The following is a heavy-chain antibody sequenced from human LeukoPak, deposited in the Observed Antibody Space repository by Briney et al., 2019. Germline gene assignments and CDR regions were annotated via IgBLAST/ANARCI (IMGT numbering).Heavy chain of an antibody. CDR2: ISYDGSNK. D-gene: IGHD6-13*01. CDR3: ARAAGGDY. Sequence: GGSLRLSCAASGFTFSSYGMHWVRQAPGKGLEWVAVISYDGSNKYYADSVKGRFTISRDNSKNTLYLQMNSLRAEDTAVYYCARAAGGDYWGQETLVTVSS. CDR1: GFTFSSYG. J-gene: IGHJ4*02. V-gene: IGHV3-30*03.